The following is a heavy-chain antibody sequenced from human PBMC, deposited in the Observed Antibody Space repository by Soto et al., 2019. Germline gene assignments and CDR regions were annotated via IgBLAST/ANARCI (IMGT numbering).Heavy chain of an antibody. Sequence: PSETLSLTCTVSGDSISSADYYWSWIRQTPGKGLEWIGHIFYSGTTYYNPSLKSRLTIPVDTSKNHFSLRLTSVTAADTAVYYCARDLWVEPELYYYGMDVWGQGTTVTVS. CDR3: ARDLWVEPELYYYGMDV. V-gene: IGHV4-30-4*01. CDR1: GDSISSADYY. CDR2: IFYSGTT. D-gene: IGHD1-1*01. J-gene: IGHJ6*02.